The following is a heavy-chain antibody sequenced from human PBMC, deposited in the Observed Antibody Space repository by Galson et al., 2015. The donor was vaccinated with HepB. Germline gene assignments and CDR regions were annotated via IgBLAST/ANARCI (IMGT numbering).Heavy chain of an antibody. CDR1: GFIFDDYT. D-gene: IGHD4-17*01. J-gene: IGHJ3*01. CDR3: VKDMGHGDYGWAFDV. V-gene: IGHV3-9*01. CDR2: ISWNSGNI. Sequence: LRLSCAASGFIFDDYTMHWVRQVPGKGLEWVSRISWNSGNIGYADSVKGRFTISRDNAENSLTLRMDSLTAEDTALYYCVKDMGHGDYGWAFDVWGQGTMVIVSS.